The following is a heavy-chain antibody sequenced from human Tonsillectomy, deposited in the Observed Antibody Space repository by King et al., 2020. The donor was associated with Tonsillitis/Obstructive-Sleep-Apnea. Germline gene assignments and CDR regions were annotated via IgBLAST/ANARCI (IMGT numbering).Heavy chain of an antibody. CDR1: GYTFTSYA. D-gene: IGHD2-2*01. V-gene: IGHV7-4-1*02. Sequence: VQLVQSGSELKKPGASVKVSCKASGYTFTSYAMNWVRQAPGQGLEWMGLINTNTGNPTYAQGFTGRFVFSLDTSVSTAYLQISSLKAEDTAVYYCARGGRVPAARRGDWFDPWGQGTLVTVSS. CDR2: INTNTGNP. J-gene: IGHJ5*02. CDR3: ARGGRVPAARRGDWFDP.